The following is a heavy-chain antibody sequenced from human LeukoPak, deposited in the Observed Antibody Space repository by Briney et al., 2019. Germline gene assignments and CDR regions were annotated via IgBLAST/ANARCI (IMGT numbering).Heavy chain of an antibody. J-gene: IGHJ6*02. D-gene: IGHD3-9*01. CDR2: IYPGDSDT. Sequence: GESLKISCKGSEYSFTNYWIGWVRQMPGKGLEWMGIIYPGDSDTRYSPSFQGQVTISADKSISTAYLQWSSLKASDTAMYYCARYILTGGYGMDVWGQGTTVTVSS. V-gene: IGHV5-51*01. CDR3: ARYILTGGYGMDV. CDR1: EYSFTNYW.